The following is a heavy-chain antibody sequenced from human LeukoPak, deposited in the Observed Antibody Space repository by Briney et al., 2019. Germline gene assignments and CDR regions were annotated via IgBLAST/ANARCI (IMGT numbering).Heavy chain of an antibody. Sequence: GGSLRLSCAASGFTFSKYIMNWVRQAPGKGLEWVSFISNGGTTKYYTDSVKGRFTISRDNAKNTLYVQMNSLRAEDTALYYCAKIRGSYLDYWGQGTLVTVSS. CDR3: AKIRGSYLDY. CDR1: GFTFSKYI. V-gene: IGHV3-48*01. CDR2: ISNGGTTK. J-gene: IGHJ4*02. D-gene: IGHD1-26*01.